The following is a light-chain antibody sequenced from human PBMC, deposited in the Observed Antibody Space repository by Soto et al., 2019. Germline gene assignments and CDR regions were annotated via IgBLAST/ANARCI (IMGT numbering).Light chain of an antibody. V-gene: IGKV1-5*03. Sequence: DIQMTQSPSTLSASVGDRFTITCRASQSISSWLAWYQQKPGKAPKLLIYKASSLESGVPSRFSGSGSGTEFTLTISCLQSEDFATYYCQQYYSYPYTFGQGTKVDI. CDR3: QQYYSYPYT. J-gene: IGKJ2*01. CDR2: KAS. CDR1: QSISSW.